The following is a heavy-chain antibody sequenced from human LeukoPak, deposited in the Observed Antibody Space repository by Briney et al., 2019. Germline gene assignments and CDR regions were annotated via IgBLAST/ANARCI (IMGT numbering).Heavy chain of an antibody. Sequence: SETLSLTCIVSGGSISSISSDNYHWGWIRQPPGKGLEWIGSIYYSGSTYYNPSLKSRVTISVDTSKNQFSLKLSSVTAADTALYYCAREMGVVTAHGIDVWGQGTTVTVSS. D-gene: IGHD4-23*01. J-gene: IGHJ6*02. CDR3: AREMGVVTAHGIDV. V-gene: IGHV4-39*02. CDR2: IYYSGST. CDR1: GGSISSISSDNYH.